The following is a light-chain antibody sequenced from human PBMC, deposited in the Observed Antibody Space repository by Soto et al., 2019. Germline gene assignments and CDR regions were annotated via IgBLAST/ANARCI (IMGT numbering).Light chain of an antibody. CDR3: CSYAGSSSWV. Sequence: QSVLTQPASVSGSPGQSITISCTGTSSDVGSYNLVSWYQQYPGKAPKLMIYEGSKRPSGVSNRFSGSKSGNTASLIISGLQAEDEADYYCCSYAGSSSWVFGGGTKLTVL. V-gene: IGLV2-23*01. CDR1: SSDVGSYNL. J-gene: IGLJ3*02. CDR2: EGS.